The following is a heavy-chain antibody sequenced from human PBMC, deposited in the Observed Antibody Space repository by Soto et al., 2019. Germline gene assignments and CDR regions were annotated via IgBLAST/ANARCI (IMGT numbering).Heavy chain of an antibody. CDR1: GYTFTSYG. CDR3: ARDSTLGHASDI. CDR2: ISAYNGNT. D-gene: IGHD3-10*01. J-gene: IGHJ3*02. V-gene: IGHV1-18*01. Sequence: ASVKVSCKASGYTFTSYGISWVRQAPGQGLEWMGWISAYNGNTNYAQKLQGRVTMTTXTXXSXXXMXLXXLRXDXTAVYYCARDSTLGHASDIWGQGTMVTVSS.